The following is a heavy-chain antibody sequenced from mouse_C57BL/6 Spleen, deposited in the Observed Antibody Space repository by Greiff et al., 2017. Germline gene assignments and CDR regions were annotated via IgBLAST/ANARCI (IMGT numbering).Heavy chain of an antibody. Sequence: VQLQQPGAELVKPGASVKLSCKASGYTFTSYWMHWVKQRPGQGREWIGMINPNSGSTNYNEKFKSKATLTVDKSASTAYMQLSSLTSEDSAVYYWARGWDEYFDVWGTGTTVTVSS. CDR2: INPNSGST. V-gene: IGHV1-64*01. CDR3: ARGWDEYFDV. J-gene: IGHJ1*03. D-gene: IGHD4-1*01. CDR1: GYTFTSYW.